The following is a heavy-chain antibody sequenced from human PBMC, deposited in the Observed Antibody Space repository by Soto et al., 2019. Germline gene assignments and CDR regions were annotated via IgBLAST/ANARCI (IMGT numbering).Heavy chain of an antibody. CDR1: GFNFGAYA. CDR3: AKDRSENFWVYYYAMDV. CDR2: ISGSSSGT. V-gene: IGHV3-23*01. Sequence: EARLLESGGGLIQPGGSLRLSCEASGFNFGAYAMSWVRQAPGKGLEWVSGISGSSSGTDYTDSVKGRFTISRDNSKNTVYLQMNSLRGEDTAVYYCAKDRSENFWVYYYAMDVWGQGTAVTVSS. J-gene: IGHJ6*02. D-gene: IGHD6-19*01.